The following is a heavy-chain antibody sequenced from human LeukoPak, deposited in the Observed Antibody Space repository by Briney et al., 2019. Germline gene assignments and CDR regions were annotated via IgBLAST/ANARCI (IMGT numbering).Heavy chain of an antibody. CDR1: GGSFSGYY. V-gene: IGHV4-34*01. Sequence: ETLSLTCAVYGGSFSGYYWSWIRQPPGKGLEWIGEINHSGSTNYNPSLKSRVTISVDTSKNQFSLKLSSVTAADTAVYYCARAPSSTSRNWFDPWGQGALVTVSS. CDR3: ARAPSSTSRNWFDP. CDR2: INHSGST. D-gene: IGHD2-2*01. J-gene: IGHJ5*02.